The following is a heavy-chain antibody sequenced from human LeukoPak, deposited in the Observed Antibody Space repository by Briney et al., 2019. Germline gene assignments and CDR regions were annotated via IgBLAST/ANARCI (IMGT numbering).Heavy chain of an antibody. CDR3: ARVSYDILTGYYAEFGY. CDR1: GYTFTSYY. V-gene: IGHV1-46*01. CDR2: INPSGGST. Sequence: GASVKVSCKASGYTFTSYYMHWVRQAPGQGLEWMGIINPSGGSTSYAQKFQGRVTMTRDTSTSTVYMELSSLRSEDTAVYYCARVSYDILTGYYAEFGYWGQGTLVTVSS. D-gene: IGHD3-9*01. J-gene: IGHJ4*02.